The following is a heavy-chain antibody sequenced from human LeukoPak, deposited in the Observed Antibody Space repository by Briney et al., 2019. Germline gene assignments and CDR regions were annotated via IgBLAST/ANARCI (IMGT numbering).Heavy chain of an antibody. CDR3: ARDIKSTHYYYYGMDV. D-gene: IGHD1-1*01. Sequence: SETLSLTCTVSGGSISSSNYYWGWIRQPLGKGLEWIGSIYYSGSTYYSPSLKSRVTISVDTSKNQFSLKLSSVTAADTAVYYCARDIKSTHYYYYGMDVWGQGTTVTVSS. CDR2: IYYSGST. CDR1: GGSISSSNYY. J-gene: IGHJ6*02. V-gene: IGHV4-39*07.